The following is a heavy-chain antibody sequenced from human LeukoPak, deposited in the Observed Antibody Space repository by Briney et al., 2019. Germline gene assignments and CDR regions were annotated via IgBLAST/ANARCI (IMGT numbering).Heavy chain of an antibody. CDR2: IAHGGRP. J-gene: IGHJ4*02. CDR1: NYSISSAYY. V-gene: IGHV4-38-2*02. D-gene: IGHD3-3*01. Sequence: PPETLSLTCTVSNYSISSAYYWGWIRQPPGKGLEWIGSIAHGGRPYYNPSLKSRVTISVDTSKNQFSLKLSSVTAADTAVYYCARVGKYDFWSGHDETRLDYWGQGSLVTVSS. CDR3: ARVGKYDFWSGHDETRLDY.